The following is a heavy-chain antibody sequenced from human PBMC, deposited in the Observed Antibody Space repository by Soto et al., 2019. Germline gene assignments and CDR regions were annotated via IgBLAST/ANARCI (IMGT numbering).Heavy chain of an antibody. Sequence: GGSLRLSCAASGFTFSSYAMSWVRQAPGKGLEWVSAISGSGGSTYYADSVKGRLTISRDNSKNTLYLQMNSLRAEDTAVYYCAKDWAFGAAAGPFDYWGQGTLVTVSS. J-gene: IGHJ4*02. CDR1: GFTFSSYA. V-gene: IGHV3-23*01. CDR3: AKDWAFGAAAGPFDY. D-gene: IGHD6-13*01. CDR2: ISGSGGST.